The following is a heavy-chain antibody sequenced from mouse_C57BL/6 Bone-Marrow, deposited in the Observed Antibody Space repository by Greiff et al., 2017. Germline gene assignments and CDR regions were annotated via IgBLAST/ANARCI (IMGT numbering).Heavy chain of an antibody. D-gene: IGHD2-2*01. J-gene: IGHJ3*01. V-gene: IGHV1-59*01. CDR2: IDPSDSYT. CDR3: ARKALFYYGYDEGFAY. Sequence: QVQLQQPGAELVRPGTSVKLSCKASGYTFTSYWMHWVKQRPGQGLEWIGVIDPSDSYTNYNQKFKGKATLTVDTSSSTAYMQLSSLTSEDSAVYYWARKALFYYGYDEGFAYWGQGTLVTVSA. CDR1: GYTFTSYW.